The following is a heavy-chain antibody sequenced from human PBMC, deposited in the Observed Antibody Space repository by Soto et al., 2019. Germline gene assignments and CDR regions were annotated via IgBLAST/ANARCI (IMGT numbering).Heavy chain of an antibody. CDR3: ARIPSAQMIMFEAATRSHS. CDR1: GYTFSTFG. J-gene: IGHJ5*01. V-gene: IGHV1-18*04. Sequence: QVQLVQSGAEVKRPGASVKVSCKSSGYTFSTFGVNWVRNAPGQGLEWMGWISPYNRDTNYAQNFQGRVTLTTDKSTSTAYIELMSLTSVDTALYYCARIPSAQMIMFEAATRSHSLCQGTLVTGSS. D-gene: IGHD2-15*01. CDR2: ISPYNRDT.